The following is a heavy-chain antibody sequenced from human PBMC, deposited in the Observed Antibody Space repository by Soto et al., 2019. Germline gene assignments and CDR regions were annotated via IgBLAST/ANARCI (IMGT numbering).Heavy chain of an antibody. CDR2: IVVGSGNT. CDR1: GFTFTSSA. V-gene: IGHV1-58*01. CDR3: AADYYYDSSGYPIDY. J-gene: IGHJ4*02. D-gene: IGHD3-22*01. Sequence: QMQLVQSGPEVKKPGTSVKVSCKASGFTFTSSAVQWVRQARGQRLEWIGWIVVGSGNTNYAQKFQERVTITRDMSTSTAYMELSSLRSEDTAVYYCAADYYYDSSGYPIDYWGQGTLVTVSS.